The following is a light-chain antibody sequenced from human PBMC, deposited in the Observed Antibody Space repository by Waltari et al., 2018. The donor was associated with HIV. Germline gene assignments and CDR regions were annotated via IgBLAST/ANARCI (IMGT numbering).Light chain of an antibody. Sequence: SYALTQPPPASVAPGHTAKITCWGQNIKYRGVQWYQQKPGQAPVLVIYDYSDRPTGIPERFSGSNSGNTATLTVSMVEAGDESDYYCQLWDTSSDRPAFFGGGTKLTVV. V-gene: IGLV3-21*02. CDR1: NIKYRG. J-gene: IGLJ2*01. CDR2: DYS. CDR3: QLWDTSSDRPAF.